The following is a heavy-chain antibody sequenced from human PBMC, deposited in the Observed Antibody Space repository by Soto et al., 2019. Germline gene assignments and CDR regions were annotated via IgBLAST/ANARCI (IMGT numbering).Heavy chain of an antibody. CDR1: GYTFTGYF. J-gene: IGHJ5*02. V-gene: IGHV1-2*02. CDR3: ARGGGTILAPLP. CDR2: INPNSGAT. Sequence: APVKVSCQASGYTFTGYFMHWVRQAPGQGLEWMGWINPNSGATKYAQKFQGRVTLSRDTSISTAYMELSGLRSDDTAVYYCARGGGTILAPLPWGQGTLVTVAS. D-gene: IGHD3-3*01.